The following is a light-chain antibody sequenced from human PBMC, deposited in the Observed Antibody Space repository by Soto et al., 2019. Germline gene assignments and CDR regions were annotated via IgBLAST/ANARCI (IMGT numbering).Light chain of an antibody. CDR1: LSVNSSF. J-gene: IGKJ5*01. CDR2: GAS. CDR3: QQYASSPST. Sequence: VVSQSPDRQSLAPGKSVALGCRGSLSVNSSFLAWYQQKVGQAPRLLIYGASSRATGIPDRFSGSGSGTDVTLTISRLEPEDFVVYYCQQYASSPSTFGQGTRLEIK. V-gene: IGKV3-20*01.